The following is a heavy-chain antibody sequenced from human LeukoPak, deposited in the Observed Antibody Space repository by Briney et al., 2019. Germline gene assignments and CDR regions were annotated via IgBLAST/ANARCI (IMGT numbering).Heavy chain of an antibody. Sequence: PSETLSLTCTVSGGSISSGGYYWSWIRQHPGKGLEWIGYIYYSGSTYYNPSLKSRVTISVNTSKNQFSLKLSSVTAADTAVYYCARGGMVRGVSFFIGGGYDWFDPWGQGTLVTVSS. CDR2: IYYSGST. V-gene: IGHV4-31*03. CDR1: GGSISSGGYY. CDR3: ARGGMVRGVSFFIGGGYDWFDP. D-gene: IGHD3-10*01. J-gene: IGHJ5*02.